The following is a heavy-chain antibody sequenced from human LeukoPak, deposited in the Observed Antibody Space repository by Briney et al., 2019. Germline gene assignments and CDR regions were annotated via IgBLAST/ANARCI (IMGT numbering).Heavy chain of an antibody. CDR3: AKITMIVVANFLDY. CDR2: ISGSGGST. CDR1: GFTFSSYA. J-gene: IGHJ4*02. Sequence: GGSLRLSCAASGFTFSSYAMSWVRQAPGKGLEWVSAISGSGGSTYYADSVKGRFTISRDNSKNTLYLQMNGLRAEDTAVYYCAKITMIVVANFLDYWGQGTLVTVSS. V-gene: IGHV3-23*01. D-gene: IGHD3-22*01.